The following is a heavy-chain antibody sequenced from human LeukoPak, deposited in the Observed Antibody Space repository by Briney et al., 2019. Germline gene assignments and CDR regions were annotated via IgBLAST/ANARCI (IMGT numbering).Heavy chain of an antibody. D-gene: IGHD4-17*01. CDR2: IYHSGST. CDR1: GGSISSGGYY. J-gene: IGHJ4*02. Sequence: TSETLSLTCTVSGGSISSGGYYWSWIRQPPGKGLEWIGYIYHSGSTYYNPSLKSRVTISVDRSKNQFSLKLSSVTAADTAVYYCARGYGGGDYTAPYYFDYWGQGTLVTVSS. V-gene: IGHV4-30-2*01. CDR3: ARGYGGGDYTAPYYFDY.